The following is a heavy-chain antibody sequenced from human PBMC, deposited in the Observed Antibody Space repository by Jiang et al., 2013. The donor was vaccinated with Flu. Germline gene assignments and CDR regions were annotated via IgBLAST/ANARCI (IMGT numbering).Heavy chain of an antibody. CDR3: ARSGGVTPMADF. D-gene: IGHD3-16*01. CDR2: IHHSGTT. Sequence: GLVKPSETLSLTCAVSGYSIIDGLYWGWIRQTPGRGLEWIGSIHHSGTTYYNPSLQSRFSISVDTSKNQFSLNLRSVTAADTATYFCARSGGVTPMADFWGQGTLVTVSS. V-gene: IGHV4-38-2*01. CDR1: GYSIIDGLY. J-gene: IGHJ4*02.